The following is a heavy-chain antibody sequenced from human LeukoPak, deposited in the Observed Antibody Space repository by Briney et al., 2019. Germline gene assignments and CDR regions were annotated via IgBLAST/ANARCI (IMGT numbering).Heavy chain of an antibody. CDR3: ARSWNARLNFDD. Sequence: GGSLRLSCAASGFIVNNNYMNWVRQAPGKGLEWVSVIYSGGSTYYADSVKGRFTISRDYSKNTLYLRMNSVRAEGTAGYYCARSWNARLNFDDWGQGTLVTVSS. CDR1: GFIVNNNY. D-gene: IGHD1-1*01. V-gene: IGHV3-66*02. CDR2: IYSGGST. J-gene: IGHJ4*02.